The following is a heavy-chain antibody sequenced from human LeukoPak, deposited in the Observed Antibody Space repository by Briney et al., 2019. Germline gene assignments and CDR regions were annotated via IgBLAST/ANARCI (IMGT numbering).Heavy chain of an antibody. D-gene: IGHD1-26*01. CDR2: IYYSGST. CDR3: ARGDPPEWELLGAFDI. V-gene: IGHV4-59*01. Sequence: SETLSLTCTVSGGSISSYYWSWIRQPPGKGLEWIGYIYYSGSTNYNPSLKSRVTISVDTSKNQFSLKLSSVTAADTAVYYCARGDPPEWELLGAFDIWGQGTMVTVSS. CDR1: GGSISSYY. J-gene: IGHJ3*02.